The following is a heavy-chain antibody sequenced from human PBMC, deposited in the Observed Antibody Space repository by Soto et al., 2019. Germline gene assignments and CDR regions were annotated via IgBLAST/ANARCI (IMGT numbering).Heavy chain of an antibody. CDR1: GFTFDDYT. J-gene: IGHJ6*02. Sequence: VQLVESGGGVVQPGGSLRLSCAASGFTFDDYTMHWVRQAPGKGLEWVSLISWDGGSTYYADSVKGRFTISRDNSKNSLYLQMNSLRTEDTALYYCAKDGLGFGELSGGMDVWGQGTTVTVSS. CDR2: ISWDGGST. CDR3: AKDGLGFGELSGGMDV. D-gene: IGHD3-10*01. V-gene: IGHV3-43*01.